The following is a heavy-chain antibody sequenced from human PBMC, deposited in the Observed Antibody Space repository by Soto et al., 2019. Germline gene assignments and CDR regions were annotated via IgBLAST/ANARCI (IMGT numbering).Heavy chain of an antibody. CDR2: INHSGIT. CDR1: GASFSGYF. Sequence: ASETLSLTCAVYGASFSGYFCSWIRQPPGKGLEWIGEINHSGITKYNPSLKSRVTISGDTSRDQFSLNLGSVTAADTAVYYCASVNILTGYYLDHWGQGTLVT. J-gene: IGHJ4*02. CDR3: ASVNILTGYYLDH. D-gene: IGHD3-9*01. V-gene: IGHV4-34*01.